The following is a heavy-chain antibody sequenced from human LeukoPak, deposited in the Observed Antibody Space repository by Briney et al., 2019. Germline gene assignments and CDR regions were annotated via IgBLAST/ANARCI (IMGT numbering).Heavy chain of an antibody. CDR3: AKGSIAAAGTHFDY. V-gene: IGHV3-23*01. Sequence: AGGSLRLSCAASGFTFSSYAMSWVRQAPGKGLEWVSAISGSGGSTYYADSMKGRFTISRDNSKNTLYLQMNSLRAEDTAVYYCAKGSIAAAGTHFDYWGQGTLVTVSS. J-gene: IGHJ4*02. D-gene: IGHD6-13*01. CDR2: ISGSGGST. CDR1: GFTFSSYA.